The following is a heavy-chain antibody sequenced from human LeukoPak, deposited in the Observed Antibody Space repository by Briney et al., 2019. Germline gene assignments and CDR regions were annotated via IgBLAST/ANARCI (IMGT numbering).Heavy chain of an antibody. V-gene: IGHV4-39*01. CDR3: ARHAYGDSRGIYYYIDV. CDR2: FYYRGNT. Sequence: SETLSLTCSVSGGSVRSKSDYWGWVCQPPGKGLEWIGSFYYRGNTYYNPSLKSRVTIFVDTSNNEFSLRVNSVTAADTATYFCARHAYGDSRGIYYYIDVWGKGTTVIVS. J-gene: IGHJ6*03. D-gene: IGHD1-14*01. CDR1: GGSVRSKSDY.